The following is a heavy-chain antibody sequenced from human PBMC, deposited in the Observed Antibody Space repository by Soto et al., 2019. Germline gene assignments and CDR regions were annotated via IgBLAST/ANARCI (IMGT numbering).Heavy chain of an antibody. CDR3: ARRRGSYYDEIDY. Sequence: GAALKISCNCSGYSFTSYWSGWVRQMPGKGLEWMGIIYPGDSDTSYSPSFQGQVTISADKSTSTAYLQWSSLNASYTAMYYCARRRGSYYDEIDYWGQGTTVTVSS. D-gene: IGHD1-26*01. CDR1: GYSFTSYW. CDR2: IYPGDSDT. V-gene: IGHV5-51*01. J-gene: IGHJ4*02.